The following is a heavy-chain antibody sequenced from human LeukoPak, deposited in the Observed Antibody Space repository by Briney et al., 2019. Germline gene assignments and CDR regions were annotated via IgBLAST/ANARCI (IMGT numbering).Heavy chain of an antibody. D-gene: IGHD3-10*01. CDR3: TVVNYGSGSYPLGY. CDR1: GFTFSHAW. Sequence: PGGSLRLSCAASGFTFSHAWMSWVCQAPGKGLEWVGRIKNKPDGGTTDYAAPVQGRFTISRDDSKNTLSLQMNSLKAEDTAVYYCTVVNYGSGSYPLGYWGQGTLVTVSS. J-gene: IGHJ4*02. CDR2: IKNKPDGGTT. V-gene: IGHV3-15*01.